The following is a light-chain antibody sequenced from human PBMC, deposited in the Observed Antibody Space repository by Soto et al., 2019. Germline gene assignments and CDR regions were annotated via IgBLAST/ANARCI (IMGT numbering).Light chain of an antibody. CDR1: SSDIGAYNF. V-gene: IGLV2-14*03. J-gene: IGLJ2*01. CDR3: TSWTTSNTMI. Sequence: QSALTQPASVSGSPGQSITISCTGTSSDIGAYNFVSWYQQHPGKAPKLMLYDVNIRPSGVSNRFSGSKSGNTASLTISGLQAEDEDDYYCTSWTTSNTMIFGGGTKVTVL. CDR2: DVN.